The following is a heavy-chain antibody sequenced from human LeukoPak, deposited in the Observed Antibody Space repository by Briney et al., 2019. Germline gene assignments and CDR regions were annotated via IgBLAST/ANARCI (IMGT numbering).Heavy chain of an antibody. D-gene: IGHD6-6*01. CDR1: GDSISSYY. Sequence: PSETLSLTCTVSGDSISSYYWSWIRQPAGKGLEWIGRIHPSGSTNYNPSLKGRVTISVDTSKNQFSLKLSSVTAADTAVYYCARASIAARDAFDIWGQGTMVTVSS. J-gene: IGHJ3*02. V-gene: IGHV4-4*07. CDR2: IHPSGST. CDR3: ARASIAARDAFDI.